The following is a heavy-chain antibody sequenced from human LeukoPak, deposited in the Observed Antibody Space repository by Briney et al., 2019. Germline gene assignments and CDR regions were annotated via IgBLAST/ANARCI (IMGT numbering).Heavy chain of an antibody. D-gene: IGHD3-22*01. CDR3: ARVLDSSGYYYYYGMDV. J-gene: IGHJ6*02. CDR1: GFTFSSYS. V-gene: IGHV3-21*01. Sequence: GGFLRLSCAASGFTFSSYSMNWVRQAPGKGLEWVSSISSSSSYIYYADSVKGRFTISRDNAKNSLYLQMNSLRAEDTAVYYCARVLDSSGYYYYYGMDVWGQGTTVTVSS. CDR2: ISSSSSYI.